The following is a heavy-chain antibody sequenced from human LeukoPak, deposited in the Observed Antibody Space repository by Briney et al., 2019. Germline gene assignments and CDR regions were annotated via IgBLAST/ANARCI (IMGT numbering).Heavy chain of an antibody. CDR1: GFTFSSYG. V-gene: IGHV3-30*02. CDR3: ATDKVLSARHHQIFDY. Sequence: SGGSLRLSCAASGFTFSSYGMHWVRQAPGKGLEWVAFIRYDGSNKYYADSVKGRFTISRDNSKNTLYLQMNSLRAEDTAVYYCATDKVLSARHHQIFDYWGQGTLVTVSS. CDR2: IRYDGSNK. J-gene: IGHJ4*02. D-gene: IGHD6-6*01.